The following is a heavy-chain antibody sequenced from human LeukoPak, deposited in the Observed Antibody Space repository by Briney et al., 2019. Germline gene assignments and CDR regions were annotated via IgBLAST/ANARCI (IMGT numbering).Heavy chain of an antibody. Sequence: GGSLRLSCAASGFTFSSYAMSWVRQAPGKGLEWVSAISGSGGSTYYADSVKGRFTISRDNSKNTLYLQMNSLRAEDTAVYYCAKALDIAVVPAAMGGWFDPWGQGTLVTVSS. V-gene: IGHV3-23*01. D-gene: IGHD2-2*01. CDR2: ISGSGGST. CDR1: GFTFSSYA. J-gene: IGHJ5*02. CDR3: AKALDIAVVPAAMGGWFDP.